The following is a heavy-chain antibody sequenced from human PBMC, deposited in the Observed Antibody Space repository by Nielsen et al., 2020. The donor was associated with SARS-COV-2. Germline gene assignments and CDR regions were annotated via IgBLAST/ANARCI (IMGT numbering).Heavy chain of an antibody. V-gene: IGHV3-23*01. CDR2: VSASGGST. Sequence: GESLKISCAASGFTFSSYAMSWVRQAPGRGLQWVTGVSASGGSTYYTDSVKGRFSISRDNSKNTLFLQMHSLRVEDTALYYCAKDGVVRGDALDLWGQGTMVTVSS. CDR1: GFTFSSYA. J-gene: IGHJ3*01. CDR3: AKDGVVRGDALDL. D-gene: IGHD3-10*01.